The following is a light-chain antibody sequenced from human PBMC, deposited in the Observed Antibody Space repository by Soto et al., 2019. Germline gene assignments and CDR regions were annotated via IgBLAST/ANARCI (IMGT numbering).Light chain of an antibody. CDR1: QSVSSSY. Sequence: ELVLTQSPGTLSLSPGERATLSCRASQSVSSSYLAWYQQKHGQAPRPLIYGASSRAIGIPDRFSGSGSGTDFTLTISRLVPEVFAVYYCQQYGSSPWTFGQGTKVELK. CDR2: GAS. CDR3: QQYGSSPWT. V-gene: IGKV3-20*01. J-gene: IGKJ1*01.